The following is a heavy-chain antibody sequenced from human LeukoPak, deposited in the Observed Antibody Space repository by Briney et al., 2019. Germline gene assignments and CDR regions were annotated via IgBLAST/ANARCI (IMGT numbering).Heavy chain of an antibody. V-gene: IGHV1-8*02. CDR1: GYTFTSYD. CDR3: AREGSDY. J-gene: IGHJ4*02. Sequence: ASVKVSCKASGYTFTSYDINWVRQATGQGLEWVGFMNPNSGKTVYAQKFQGRVTMSTSISTAYMELSSLRSEDTAVYYCAREGSDYWGQGTLVTVSS. CDR2: MNPNSGKT.